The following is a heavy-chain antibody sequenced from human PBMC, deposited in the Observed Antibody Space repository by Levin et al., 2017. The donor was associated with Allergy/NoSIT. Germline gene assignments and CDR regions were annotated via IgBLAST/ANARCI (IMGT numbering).Heavy chain of an antibody. CDR3: ATVTLGDYVDY. D-gene: IGHD4-17*01. CDR1: EFIFTTYA. V-gene: IGHV3-33*02. J-gene: IGHJ4*02. CDR2: IWVNGQDT. Sequence: GGSLRLSCVTSEFIFTTYAIHWLRQAPGKGLEWVAVIWVNGQDTYYADSVKGRFTISRDNDTNTLFLQMTSLRVDDTAVYYCATVTLGDYVDYWGLGTLVTVTS.